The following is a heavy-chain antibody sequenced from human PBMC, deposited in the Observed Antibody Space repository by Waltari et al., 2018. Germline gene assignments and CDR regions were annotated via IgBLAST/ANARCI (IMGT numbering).Heavy chain of an antibody. CDR3: ASYTVTTTEEYFQH. CDR1: GGSVSSGSYY. Sequence: QVQLQESGPGLVKPSETLSLTCTVSGGSVSSGSYYWNWIRQPPGKGLEWIGYIYYSGSTNYNPSLKSRVTISVDTSKNQFSLKLSSVTAADTAVYYCASYTVTTTEEYFQHWGQGTLVTVSS. V-gene: IGHV4-61*01. CDR2: IYYSGST. J-gene: IGHJ1*01. D-gene: IGHD4-17*01.